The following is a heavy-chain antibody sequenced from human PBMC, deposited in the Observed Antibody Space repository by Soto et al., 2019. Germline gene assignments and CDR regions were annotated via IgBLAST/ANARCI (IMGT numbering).Heavy chain of an antibody. CDR1: GYTFTGYY. CDR2: INPNSGDT. V-gene: IGHV1-2*02. J-gene: IGHJ4*02. CDR3: ARASEGSSRYISQFDN. Sequence: ASVKVSCKASGYTFTGYYMHWVRQAPGQGLEWMGWINPNSGDTKYAQKFQGRVIMTRDTSISTASVELSSLTSDDTAVYYCARASEGSSRYISQFDNWGLGTLVTVSS. D-gene: IGHD6-13*01.